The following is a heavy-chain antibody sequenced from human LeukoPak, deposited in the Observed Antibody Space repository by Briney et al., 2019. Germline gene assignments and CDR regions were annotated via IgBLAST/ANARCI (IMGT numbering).Heavy chain of an antibody. CDR3: ARDNSVRDEAWWFNP. CDR2: ISPIGGST. V-gene: IGHV1-46*01. J-gene: IGHJ5*02. Sequence: ASVKVSCKAFGYTFTSNYMHWVRQAPGQGREGMGGISPIGGSTTFAQKFQGRVTLPRDMSTSTDYLEMSSLRSEDTAVYYCARDNSVRDEAWWFNPWXXGTLVTVSS. CDR1: GYTFTSNY. D-gene: IGHD5-24*01.